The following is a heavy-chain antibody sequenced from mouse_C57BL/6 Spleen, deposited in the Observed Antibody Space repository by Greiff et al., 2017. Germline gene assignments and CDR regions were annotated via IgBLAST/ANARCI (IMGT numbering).Heavy chain of an antibody. CDR3: ARRLRSHYFDY. Sequence: QVHVKQPGAELVMPGASVKLSCKASGYTFTSYWMHWVKQRPGQGLEWIGEIDPSDSYTNYNQKFKGKSTLTVDKSSSTAYMQLSSLTSEDSAVYYCARRLRSHYFDYWGQGTTLTVSS. CDR2: IDPSDSYT. J-gene: IGHJ2*01. D-gene: IGHD1-1*01. CDR1: GYTFTSYW. V-gene: IGHV1-69*01.